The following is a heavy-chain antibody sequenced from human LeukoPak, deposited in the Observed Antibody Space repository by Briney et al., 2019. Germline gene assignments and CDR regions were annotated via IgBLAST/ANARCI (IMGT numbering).Heavy chain of an antibody. V-gene: IGHV3-74*01. CDR1: GFSISNFW. CDR3: ATAGNYRFDY. J-gene: IGHJ4*02. CDR2: INSDGSST. Sequence: GGSLRLSCAASGFSISNFWMHWVRQAPGKGLVWVSRINSDGSSTTYADSVKGRFTISRDNAKNTLYLQANSLRAEDTAVYYCATAGNYRFDYWGQGTLVTVSS. D-gene: IGHD1-7*01.